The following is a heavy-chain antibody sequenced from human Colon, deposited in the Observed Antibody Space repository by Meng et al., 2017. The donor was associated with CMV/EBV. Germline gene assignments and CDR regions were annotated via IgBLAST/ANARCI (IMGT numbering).Heavy chain of an antibody. CDR3: ASERPIISSGPWRDTFYM. V-gene: IGHV3-23*01. Sequence: GESLKISCAASGFTFNNYAMNWARLAPGKGLEWVGGISGSGERTYYADSVKGRFTIFRDNSKNTLYLEMNSLRAEDTALYYCASERPIISSGPWRDTFYMWGQGTMVTVSS. CDR1: GFTFNNYA. CDR2: ISGSGERT. J-gene: IGHJ3*02. D-gene: IGHD2-15*01.